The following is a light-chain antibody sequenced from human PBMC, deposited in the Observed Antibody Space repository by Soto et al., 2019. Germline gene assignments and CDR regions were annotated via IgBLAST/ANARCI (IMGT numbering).Light chain of an antibody. CDR3: QQRSDWPPP. CDR2: DAS. CDR1: QSVSSY. J-gene: IGKJ1*01. V-gene: IGKV3-11*01. Sequence: VMTQPHGPLSLSPGETANLSFRASQSVSSYLAWYQQKPGQAPRLLIYDASNRATGIPARFSGSGSGTDFTLTISSLEPEDFAVYYCQQRSDWPPPFGQGSKV.